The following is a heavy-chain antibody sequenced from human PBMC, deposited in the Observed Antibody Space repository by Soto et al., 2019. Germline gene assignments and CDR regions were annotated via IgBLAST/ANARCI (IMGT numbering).Heavy chain of an antibody. CDR2: INHSGST. V-gene: IGHV4-34*01. CDR3: ARLITIFGVVMGYFDY. D-gene: IGHD3-3*01. CDR1: GGSFSGYY. Sequence: PSETLSLTCAVYGGSFSGYYWSWIRQPPGKGLEWIGEINHSGSTNYSPSLKSRVTISVDTSKNQFSLKLSSVTAADTAVYYCARLITIFGVVMGYFDYWGQGTLVTVSS. J-gene: IGHJ4*02.